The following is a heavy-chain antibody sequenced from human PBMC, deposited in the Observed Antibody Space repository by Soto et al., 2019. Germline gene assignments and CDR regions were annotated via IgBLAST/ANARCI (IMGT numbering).Heavy chain of an antibody. CDR3: AGWPGVARNY. D-gene: IGHD5-12*01. CDR1: GGSISSGGYS. CDR2: IYRSGST. V-gene: IGHV4-30-2*01. J-gene: IGHJ4*02. Sequence: QLQLPESGSGLVKPSQTLSLTCAVSGGSISSGGYSWSWLRQPPGKGLEWIGYIYRSGSTYYNPSLKSRVTISVDRSKNQFSLKLSSVTAADTAVYYCAGWPGVARNYWGQGTLVTVSS.